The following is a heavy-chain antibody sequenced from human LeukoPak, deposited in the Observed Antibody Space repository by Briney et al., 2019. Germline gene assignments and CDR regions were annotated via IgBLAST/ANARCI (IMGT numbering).Heavy chain of an antibody. CDR2: ISGPGEFT. CDR1: EFTFSGYA. V-gene: IGHV3-23*01. D-gene: IGHD4-17*01. CDR3: AKVGYGDLAH. J-gene: IGHJ4*02. Sequence: GGSLRLSCAASEFTFSGYAMTWVRQAPGKGLEWVSSISGPGEFTYYAESVKGRFTISRDNPENTVYLQMNSLRVDDTAVYYCAKVGYGDLAHWGQGTLVPVSS.